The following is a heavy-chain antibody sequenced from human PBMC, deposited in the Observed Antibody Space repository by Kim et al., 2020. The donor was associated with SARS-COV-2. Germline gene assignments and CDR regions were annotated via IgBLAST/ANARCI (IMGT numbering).Heavy chain of an antibody. CDR3: AKATLNWYFDL. CDR1: GFTFSSYA. Sequence: GGSLRLSCAASGFTFSSYAMNWVRQAPGKGLEWVSTISGSGDSTYYADSVKGRFTISRDNPKNTLYLQMNSLRAEDTAIYYCAKATLNWYFDLWGRGPLVTVSS. J-gene: IGHJ2*01. V-gene: IGHV3-23*01. CDR2: ISGSGDST.